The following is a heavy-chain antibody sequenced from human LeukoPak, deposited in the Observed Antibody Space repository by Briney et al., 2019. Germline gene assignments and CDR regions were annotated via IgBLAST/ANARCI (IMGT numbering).Heavy chain of an antibody. J-gene: IGHJ4*02. Sequence: PGGSLRPSCAASGFTFSSYWMSWVRQAPGKGLEWVANIKQDGSEIYYVDSVKGRFTISRDNAKNSLYLQMKSLRAEDTAVYYCARWDGYNFPFDYWGQGTLVTVSS. V-gene: IGHV3-7*04. CDR2: IKQDGSEI. CDR3: ARWDGYNFPFDY. CDR1: GFTFSSYW. D-gene: IGHD5-24*01.